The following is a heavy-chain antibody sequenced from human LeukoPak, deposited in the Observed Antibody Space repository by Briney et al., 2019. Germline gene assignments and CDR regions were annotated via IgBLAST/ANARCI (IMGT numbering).Heavy chain of an antibody. D-gene: IGHD1-14*01. J-gene: IGHJ6*02. CDR3: ARAESRRLYHGMDV. V-gene: IGHV4-59*01. Sequence: SETLSLTCSVSTDSIDNYLWSWIRQPPGKGLEWIGHISSSGSPNFNPSLKSRVTISLDTSNYLLSLSLTSLTAADTAMYYCARAESRRLYHGMDVWGQGTTVTVSS. CDR1: TDSIDNYL. CDR2: ISSSGSP.